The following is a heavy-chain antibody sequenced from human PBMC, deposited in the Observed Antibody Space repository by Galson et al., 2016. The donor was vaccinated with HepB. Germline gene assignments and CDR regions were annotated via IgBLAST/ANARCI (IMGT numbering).Heavy chain of an antibody. Sequence: SETLSLTCTVSGGSLSPNYWSWVRQSPGKGLQWIGYIYYSGSPNYNPSLKSRATISVDTSKNEFSLKLSSVAAADTAVYYCARTKWFGELFDFWGQGTLATVSS. CDR2: IYYSGSP. J-gene: IGHJ4*02. CDR1: GGSLSPNY. V-gene: IGHV4-59*01. CDR3: ARTKWFGELFDF. D-gene: IGHD3-10*01.